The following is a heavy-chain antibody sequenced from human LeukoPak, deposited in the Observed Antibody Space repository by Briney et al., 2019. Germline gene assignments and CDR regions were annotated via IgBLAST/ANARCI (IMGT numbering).Heavy chain of an antibody. J-gene: IGHJ5*02. CDR2: IYNSRST. CDR1: GGSISSSNC. CDR3: ARIMGRGYCSSTSCRGDWFDP. Sequence: SETRSLACAVSGGSISSSNCWSWVRQPPGMGREWSGEIYNSRSTNYNPSLKSRVTISVDKSKNQFSLKLSSVTAADTAVYYCARIMGRGYCSSTSCRGDWFDPWGQGTLVTVSS. D-gene: IGHD2-2*01. V-gene: IGHV4-4*02.